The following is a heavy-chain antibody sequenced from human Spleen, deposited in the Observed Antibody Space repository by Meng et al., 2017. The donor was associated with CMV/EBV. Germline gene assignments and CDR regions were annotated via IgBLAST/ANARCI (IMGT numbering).Heavy chain of an antibody. CDR3: AHRRSVRGGGNYYYGMDV. CDR1: LSTSAVG. Sequence: LSTSAVGVAWIRQPPGKALEWLALIYWNDDKRYSPSLKSRLTITKDTSKNQVVLTMTNMDPVDTATYYCAHRRSVRGGGNYYYGMDVWGQGTTVTVSS. D-gene: IGHD3-16*01. V-gene: IGHV2-5*01. J-gene: IGHJ6*02. CDR2: IYWNDDK.